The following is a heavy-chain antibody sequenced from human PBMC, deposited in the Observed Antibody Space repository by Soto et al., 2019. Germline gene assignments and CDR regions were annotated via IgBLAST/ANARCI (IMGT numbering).Heavy chain of an antibody. V-gene: IGHV4-34*01. CDR2: INHSGST. Sequence: SETLSLTCAVYSGSFSGYYWSWIRQPPGKGLEWIGEINHSGSTNYNPSLKSRVTISVDTSKNQFSLKLSSVTAADTAVYYCARGGSCSGGSGHNPSNWFDPWGQGTLVTVSS. CDR3: ARGGSCSGGSGHNPSNWFDP. CDR1: SGSFSGYY. J-gene: IGHJ5*02. D-gene: IGHD2-15*01.